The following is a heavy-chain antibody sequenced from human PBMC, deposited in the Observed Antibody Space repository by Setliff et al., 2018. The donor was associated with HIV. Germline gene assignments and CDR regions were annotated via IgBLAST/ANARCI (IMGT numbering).Heavy chain of an antibody. J-gene: IGHJ5*02. Sequence: PSETLSLTCTVSGDSISSGGFYCNWFRQYPEKGLGWIGWIHYSGRTNFNPSLRSRATISFDTSKNQFSLKLSSVTAADTAVYYCARGKAAAGIGAGPRNWFDPWGQGTLVTVSS. CDR2: IHYSGRT. D-gene: IGHD6-13*01. CDR3: ARGKAAAGIGAGPRNWFDP. CDR1: GDSISSGGFY. V-gene: IGHV4-31*03.